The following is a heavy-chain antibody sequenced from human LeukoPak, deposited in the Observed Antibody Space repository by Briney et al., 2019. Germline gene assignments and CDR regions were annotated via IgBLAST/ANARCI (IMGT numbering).Heavy chain of an antibody. D-gene: IGHD5-24*01. CDR2: LSYSGST. CDR1: GGSISSRSYY. V-gene: IGHV4-39*01. Sequence: SETLSLTCTVSGGSISSRSYYWGWLRQPPGQGLEWVGSLSYSGSTYYTPSLKSRVTISADTSKNEFSLKLSSVTAADTAMYYCARHDRRDGYDYPHDFDYWGQGTLVTVSS. CDR3: ARHDRRDGYDYPHDFDY. J-gene: IGHJ4*02.